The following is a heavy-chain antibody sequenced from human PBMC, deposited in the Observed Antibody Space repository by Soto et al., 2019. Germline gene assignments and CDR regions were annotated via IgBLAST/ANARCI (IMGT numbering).Heavy chain of an antibody. CDR3: AGEIRGRGFDY. V-gene: IGHV3-13*01. Sequence: VPLVESGGGFVQPGGSLRLSCAASGLTFSSYDMHWVRQATGKGLEWISAINTAGDTFYPGSVKGRFTISRENAKNSLYLQMNSLTAGDTAVYYCAGEIRGRGFDYWGQGTLVTVSS. D-gene: IGHD3-10*01. J-gene: IGHJ4*02. CDR2: INTAGDT. CDR1: GLTFSSYD.